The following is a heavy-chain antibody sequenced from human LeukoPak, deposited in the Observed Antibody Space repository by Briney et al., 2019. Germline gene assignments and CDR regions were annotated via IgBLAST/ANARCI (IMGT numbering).Heavy chain of an antibody. V-gene: IGHV3-48*01. CDR2: ISSGGSTI. CDR3: ATTTSSAWMPFDY. Sequence: AGGSLRLSCVASGSNFYSFTMNWVRQAPGKGLEWVSYISSGGSTIYYRDSVKGRFTISRDNAKNSLYLQMNSLSADDTGVYYCATTTSSAWMPFDYWGQGTLVAVSS. J-gene: IGHJ4*02. CDR1: GSNFYSFT. D-gene: IGHD6-25*01.